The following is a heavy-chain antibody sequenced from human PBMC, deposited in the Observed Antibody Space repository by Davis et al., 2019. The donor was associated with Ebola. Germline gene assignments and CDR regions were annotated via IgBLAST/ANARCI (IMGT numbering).Heavy chain of an antibody. V-gene: IGHV2-5*02. Sequence: SGPTLVKPTPTFTLPSSFSGFSLSPSGVGVGWIRQPPGKALEWLALIYWDDDKRYSPSLKSRLTITKDTSKNQVVLTMTNMDTVDTATYCCAHRAIASAFDPRGQGTLVTVSS. CDR1: GFSLSPSGVG. J-gene: IGHJ5*02. CDR3: AHRAIASAFDP. D-gene: IGHD6-13*01. CDR2: IYWDDDK.